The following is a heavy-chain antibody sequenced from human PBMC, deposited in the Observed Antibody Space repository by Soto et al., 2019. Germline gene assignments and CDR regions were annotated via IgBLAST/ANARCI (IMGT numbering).Heavy chain of an antibody. CDR2: ISGSGGST. Sequence: GGSLRLSCAASGFTFSSYAMSWVRQAPGKGLEWVSAISGSGGSTYYADSVKGRFTISRDNSKNTLYLQMNSLRAEDTAVYYCAKDPIGGHSGLNFDYWGQGTLVTVSS. CDR1: GFTFSSYA. V-gene: IGHV3-23*01. CDR3: AKDPIGGHSGLNFDY. D-gene: IGHD3-16*01. J-gene: IGHJ4*02.